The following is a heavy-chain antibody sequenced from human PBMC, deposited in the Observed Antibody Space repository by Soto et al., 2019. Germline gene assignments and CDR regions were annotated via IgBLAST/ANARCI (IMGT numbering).Heavy chain of an antibody. D-gene: IGHD3-10*01. CDR3: AIGGGQIYYKGLDV. CDR1: GFFFSDYY. CDR2: ISGTGDTK. V-gene: IGHV3-11*01. Sequence: QVQLVESGGTLVKPGGSLRLSCAASGFFFSDYYLSWIRQAPGKGLECVAYISGTGDTKYYADSVEGRFTISRDNPKSSLYLQMNSLRAEYAAVYYCAIGGGQIYYKGLDVWGQGTTVTVSS. J-gene: IGHJ6*02.